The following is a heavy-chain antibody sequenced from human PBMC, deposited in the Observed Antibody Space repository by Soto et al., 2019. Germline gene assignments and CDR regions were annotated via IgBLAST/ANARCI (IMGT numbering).Heavy chain of an antibody. V-gene: IGHV3-30*18. CDR1: GFTFSSYG. CDR3: ANARISSPSPGY. Sequence: GGSLRLSCAASGFTFSSYGMHWVRQAPGKGLEWVAVISYDGSNKYYADSVKGRFTISRDNSKNTLYLQMNSLRAEDTAVYYCANARISSPSPGYWGQGTLVTVSS. J-gene: IGHJ4*02. D-gene: IGHD3-3*02. CDR2: ISYDGSNK.